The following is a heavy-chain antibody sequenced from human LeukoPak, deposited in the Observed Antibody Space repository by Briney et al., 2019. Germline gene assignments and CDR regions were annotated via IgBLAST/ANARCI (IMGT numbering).Heavy chain of an antibody. D-gene: IGHD3-16*02. CDR3: AKEQRGVGDYVWGSYRYFDY. J-gene: IGHJ4*02. CDR1: GFTFSSYE. CDR2: ISSSGSTI. V-gene: IGHV3-48*03. Sequence: GGSLRLSXAASGFTFSSYEMNWVRQAPGKGLEWVSYISSSGSTIYYADPVKGRFTISRDNAKNSLYLQMNSLRAEDTAVYYCAKEQRGVGDYVWGSYRYFDYWGQGTLVTVSS.